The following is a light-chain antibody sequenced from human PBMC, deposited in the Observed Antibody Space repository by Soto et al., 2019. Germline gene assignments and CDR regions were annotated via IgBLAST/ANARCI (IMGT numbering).Light chain of an antibody. CDR2: GAS. V-gene: IGKV3-11*01. CDR3: EQRMKCAVT. CDR1: QRVRSN. J-gene: IGKJ5*01. Sequence: EMVMTQSQATRCVSRGERGTLSCRASQRVRSNLAWYQQNPGQPPRRLIYGASNRATGISARFSGSGSETDFAITISSLEPEDFAVYYCEQRMKCAVTFGQGTRLEI.